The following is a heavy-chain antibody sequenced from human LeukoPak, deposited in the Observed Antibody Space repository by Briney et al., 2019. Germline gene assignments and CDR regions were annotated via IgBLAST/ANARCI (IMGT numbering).Heavy chain of an antibody. CDR3: ARVARLVTAIPVPDY. Sequence: QPAGTLSLSCAASAFTFSTYEMNWDRQAPGNELERLSYPNHDIATVSYTDPVTGPLTTSTDTAKNSLDLQMNSLRAEDTALYYFARVARLVTAIPVPDYWGQGTLVTVSS. CDR1: AFTFSTYE. J-gene: IGHJ4*02. V-gene: IGHV3-48*03. CDR2: PNHDIATV. D-gene: IGHD2-21*02.